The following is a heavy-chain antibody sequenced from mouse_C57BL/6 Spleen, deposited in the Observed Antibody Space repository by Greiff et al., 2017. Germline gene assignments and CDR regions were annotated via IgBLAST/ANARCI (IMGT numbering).Heavy chain of an antibody. D-gene: IGHD1-1*01. J-gene: IGHJ1*03. V-gene: IGHV5-17*01. CDR2: ISSGSSTI. Sequence: EVMLVESGGGLVKPGGSLKLSCAASGFTFSDYGMHWVRQAPEKGLEWVAYISSGSSTIYYADTVKGRFTISRDNAKNTLFLQMTSLRSEDTAMYYCARTDYYGSSSYWYFDVWGTGTTVTVSS. CDR3: ARTDYYGSSSYWYFDV. CDR1: GFTFSDYG.